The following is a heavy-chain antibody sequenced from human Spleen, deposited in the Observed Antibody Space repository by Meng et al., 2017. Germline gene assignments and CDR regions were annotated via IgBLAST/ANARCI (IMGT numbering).Heavy chain of an antibody. V-gene: IGHV1-3*01. CDR1: GYTFTDYV. J-gene: IGHJ4*02. Sequence: QVQLVQSGAEVKKPGASVKVSCKASGYTFTDYVMHWVRQAPGQRLEWMAWLGAHPGDTSFAPKFLGRVTVTADTATATAYMELRSLRSDDTAVYYCARGTPGRSYCDYWGLGTLVTVSS. CDR2: LGAHPGDT. CDR3: ARGTPGRSYCDY. D-gene: IGHD3-10*01.